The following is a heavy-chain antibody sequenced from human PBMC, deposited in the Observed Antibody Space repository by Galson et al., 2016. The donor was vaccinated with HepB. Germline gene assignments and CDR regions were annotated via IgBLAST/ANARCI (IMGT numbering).Heavy chain of an antibody. J-gene: IGHJ4*02. CDR3: ARVPLERRGPGYFHH. CDR1: GGSISSGDYY. Sequence: TLSLTCIVSGGSISSGDYYWSWIRQHPGKGLEWIGHIYYSGSTYHNPSLKSRLTISVDTSKNQFSLKLSSVPAADTAVYYCARVPLERRGPGYFHHWGQGTLVTVSS. CDR2: IYYSGST. V-gene: IGHV4-31*03. D-gene: IGHD1-1*01.